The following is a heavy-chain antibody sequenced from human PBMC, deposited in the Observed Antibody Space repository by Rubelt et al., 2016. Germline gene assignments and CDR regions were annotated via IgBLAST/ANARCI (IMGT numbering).Heavy chain of an antibody. D-gene: IGHD5-24*01. CDR2: IYYSGST. Sequence: QVQLQESGPGLVKPSETLSLTCTVSGGSISSYYWSWIRQPPGKGLEWIGYIYYSGSTNYNPSLKSRVTISVDTSKNQFSLKLSSVTAADTAVYYCARRLPITRVGLDIGGQGKMGTVSS. CDR3: ARRLPITRVGLDI. V-gene: IGHV4-59*01. CDR1: GGSISSYY. J-gene: IGHJ3*02.